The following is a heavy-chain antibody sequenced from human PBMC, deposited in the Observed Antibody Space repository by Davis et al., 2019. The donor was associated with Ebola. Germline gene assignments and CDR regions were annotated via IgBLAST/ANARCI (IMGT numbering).Heavy chain of an antibody. J-gene: IGHJ4*02. V-gene: IGHV1-18*01. CDR2: ISPYDENT. CDR1: GYTFTNYA. D-gene: IGHD6-13*01. CDR3: AIEDHSTSAFRPSRSFDY. Sequence: AASVKVSCKAPGYTFTNYAMHWVRQAPGQRLEWMGWISPYDENTNYARNVQGRVTMTTDTSTGTAYMELTNLISDDTAVYYCAIEDHSTSAFRPSRSFDYWGQGTLVTVSS.